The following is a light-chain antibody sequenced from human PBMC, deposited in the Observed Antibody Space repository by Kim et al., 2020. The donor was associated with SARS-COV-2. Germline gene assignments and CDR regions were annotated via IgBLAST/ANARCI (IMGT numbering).Light chain of an antibody. CDR3: QRYNTAPWT. V-gene: IGKV1-27*01. CDR2: RAY. Sequence: DIQMTQSPSSLSASVGDTVTITCRSSQDISKLLAWYQQKPGKAPNLLIFRAYVLQSGVPSRFSGGGSGTDFTLTISSLQPEDVATYYCQRYNTAPWTFGQGTKVDIK. J-gene: IGKJ1*01. CDR1: QDISKL.